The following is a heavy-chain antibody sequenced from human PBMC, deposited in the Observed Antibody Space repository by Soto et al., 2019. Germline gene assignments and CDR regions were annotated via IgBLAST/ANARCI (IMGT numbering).Heavy chain of an antibody. J-gene: IGHJ5*02. Sequence: PGESLKISCKGSGYSFTSYWISWVRQMPGKGLEWMGRIDPSDSYTNYSPSFQGHVTISADKSISTAYLQWGSLKASDTAMYYCARHVDSSSWYLTLNWFDPWGQGTLVTVSS. CDR3: ARHVDSSSWYLTLNWFDP. CDR1: GYSFTSYW. D-gene: IGHD6-13*01. CDR2: IDPSDSYT. V-gene: IGHV5-10-1*01.